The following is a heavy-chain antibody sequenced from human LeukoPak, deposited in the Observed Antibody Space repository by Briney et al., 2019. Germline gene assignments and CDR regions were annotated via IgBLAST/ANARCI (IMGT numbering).Heavy chain of an antibody. CDR1: GFILSSYP. CDR3: ARDLWGQFYFDY. D-gene: IGHD3-16*01. Sequence: GGSLRLSCAASGFILSSYPMSWVRQAPGKGLEWVSGISGSGAGTYYADSVKGRFTISRDNSKNTLYLQVNSLRGDDTAVYYCARDLWGQFYFDYWGRGTLVTVSS. J-gene: IGHJ4*02. CDR2: ISGSGAGT. V-gene: IGHV3-23*01.